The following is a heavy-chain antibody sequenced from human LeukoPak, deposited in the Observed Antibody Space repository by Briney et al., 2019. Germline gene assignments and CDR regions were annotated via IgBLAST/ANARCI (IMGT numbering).Heavy chain of an antibody. V-gene: IGHV1-2*02. D-gene: IGHD5-12*01. CDR3: ARRALFGDSGYDYNWFDP. Sequence: ASVKVSCKASGYTFTGYYMHWVRQAPGQGLEWMGWINPDSGGTNYAQKFQGRVTMTRDTSISTAYMELSRLRSNDTAVYYCARRALFGDSGYDYNWFDPWGQGTPVTVSS. J-gene: IGHJ5*02. CDR2: INPDSGGT. CDR1: GYTFTGYY.